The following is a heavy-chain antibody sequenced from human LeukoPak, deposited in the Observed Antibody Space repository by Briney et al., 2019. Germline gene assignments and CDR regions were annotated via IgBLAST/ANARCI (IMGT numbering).Heavy chain of an antibody. CDR1: GFTFSSYA. D-gene: IGHD2-2*01. J-gene: IGHJ4*02. V-gene: IGHV3-23*01. CDR2: ISGSGGST. CDR3: AKCPLNPYCSSTSCYCYVDY. Sequence: PGGSLRLSCAASGFTFSSYAISWVRQAPGKGLEWVSAISGSGGSTYYADPVKGRFTISRDNSKNTLYLQMNSLRAEDTAVYYCAKCPLNPYCSSTSCYCYVDYWGQRTLVTVSS.